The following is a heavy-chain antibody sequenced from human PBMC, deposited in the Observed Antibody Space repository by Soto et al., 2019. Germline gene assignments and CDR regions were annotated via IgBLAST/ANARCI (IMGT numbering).Heavy chain of an antibody. CDR1: GFTFSNYG. Sequence: ASVKVSCKASGFTFSNYGFSLVRQAPAQGLEWMGWISGYNGNTKYAEKFQGRVTMTTDTSTSTAHMELRSLRSDDTAVYYCAREGQAPYYYYGMDVWGQGTAVTVSS. V-gene: IGHV1-18*01. CDR2: ISGYNGNT. J-gene: IGHJ6*02. CDR3: AREGQAPYYYYGMDV.